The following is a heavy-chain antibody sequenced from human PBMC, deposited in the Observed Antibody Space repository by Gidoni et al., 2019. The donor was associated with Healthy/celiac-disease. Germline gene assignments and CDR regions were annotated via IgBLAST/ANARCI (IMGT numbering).Heavy chain of an antibody. CDR3: ASGDGYNTMVRYFDY. J-gene: IGHJ4*02. CDR2: IIPSFGTA. D-gene: IGHD2-8*01. V-gene: IGHV1-69*01. Sequence: QVQLVQSGAEVRKPGSSVRASCKASGATFSSDAISWGRQDPGQWLEWMGGIIPSFGTANDAQKFQGRGTITADESTSTAYMELSSLRSEDTAVYYCASGDGYNTMVRYFDYWGQGTLVTVSS. CDR1: GATFSSDA.